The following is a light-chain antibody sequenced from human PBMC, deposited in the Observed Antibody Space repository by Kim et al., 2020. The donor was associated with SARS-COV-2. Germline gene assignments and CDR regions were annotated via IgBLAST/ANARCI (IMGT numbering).Light chain of an antibody. CDR2: EAN. J-gene: IGLJ1*01. V-gene: IGLV2-23*01. CDR3: CSYSTITTYV. CDR1: SSDLGSYNL. Sequence: QSVLNQPASVSGSPGQSITISCTGTSSDLGSYNLVSWYQQHPGKAPKLIIYEANERPSGVSIRFSGSKSGNTASLTINGLQAEDEADYYCCSYSTITTYVFGTGTKVTVL.